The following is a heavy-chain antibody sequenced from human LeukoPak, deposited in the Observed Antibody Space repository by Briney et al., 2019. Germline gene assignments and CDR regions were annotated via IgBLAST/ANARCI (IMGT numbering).Heavy chain of an antibody. CDR1: GFTFNSYG. Sequence: GRSLRLSCVASGFTFNSYGMHWVRQAPGKGLEWVAVISHDGSRKYYADSVKGRFTISRDNAKNSLYLQMNSLRAEDTAVYYCARKYYYDSSGLLDYWGQGTLVTVSS. V-gene: IGHV3-30*03. CDR2: ISHDGSRK. D-gene: IGHD3-22*01. CDR3: ARKYYYDSSGLLDY. J-gene: IGHJ4*02.